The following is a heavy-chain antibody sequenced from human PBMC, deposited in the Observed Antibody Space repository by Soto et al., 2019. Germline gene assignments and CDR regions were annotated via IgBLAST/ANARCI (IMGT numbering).Heavy chain of an antibody. CDR2: TSFDASEN. CDR1: GFRFSGFA. D-gene: IGHD5-12*01. CDR3: ARDLGGYVHLSDKSNY. Sequence: QVQLVESGGGVVQPGASLRLSCAASGFRFSGFAMHWVRQAPGKGLEWVAVTSFDASENFYVDSVKGRFSISRDDSHNTVFLQMNGLRPEDTGIYYCARDLGGYVHLSDKSNYWGQGTLVNVSS. J-gene: IGHJ4*02. V-gene: IGHV3-30*04.